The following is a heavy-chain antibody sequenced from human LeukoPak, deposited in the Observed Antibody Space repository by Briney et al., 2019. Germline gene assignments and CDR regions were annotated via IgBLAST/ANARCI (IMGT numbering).Heavy chain of an antibody. Sequence: PGGSLRLSCAASGXTFKNFAMSWVRQAPGKGQEWLAVTSGDEDSTHYADSVRGHFVISTDNSKNTLFLHMNSLRAEDTAVYYCTIDLMTGFSSGWRFGYWGQGTLVTVSS. CDR2: TSGDEDST. CDR1: GXTFKNFA. V-gene: IGHV3-23*01. CDR3: TIDLMTGFSSGWRFGY. D-gene: IGHD6-19*01. J-gene: IGHJ4*02.